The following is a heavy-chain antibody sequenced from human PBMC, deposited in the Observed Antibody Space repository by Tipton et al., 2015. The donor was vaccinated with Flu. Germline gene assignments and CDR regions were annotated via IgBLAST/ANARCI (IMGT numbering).Heavy chain of an antibody. V-gene: IGHV1-18*01. D-gene: IGHD6-6*01. Sequence: QLVQSGAEVKKPGASVKVSCKASGYTFTSYGISWVRQAPGQGLEWMGWVSAYNGNTNYAQKLQGRVTMTTDTSTGTAYMELRSLRSGDPAEYYWAREGRYGSSAGRDSWGQGTLVNVPS. CDR2: VSAYNGNT. CDR1: GYTFTSYG. J-gene: IGHJ4*02. CDR3: AREGRYGSSAGRDS.